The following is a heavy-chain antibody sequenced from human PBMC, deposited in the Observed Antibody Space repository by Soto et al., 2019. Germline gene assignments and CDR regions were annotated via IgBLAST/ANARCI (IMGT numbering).Heavy chain of an antibody. CDR3: ARAAYCTNGVCHDYNWFDP. CDR1: GGSISSGGYY. CDR2: IYYSGST. Sequence: SETLSLTCTVSGGSISSGGYYWSWIRQHPGKGLEWIGYIYYSGSTYYNPSLKSRVTISVDTSKNQFSLKLSSVTAADTAVYYCARAAYCTNGVCHDYNWFDPWGQGTLVTVSS. V-gene: IGHV4-31*03. J-gene: IGHJ5*02. D-gene: IGHD2-8*01.